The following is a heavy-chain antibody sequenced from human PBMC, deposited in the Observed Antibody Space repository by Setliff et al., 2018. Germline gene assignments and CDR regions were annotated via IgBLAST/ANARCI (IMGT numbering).Heavy chain of an antibody. J-gene: IGHJ3*02. Sequence: GGSLRLSCAASGFTFSTYRMHWVRQAPGKGLEWVAVIWDDGVKKYHADSVKGRFTISRNNAMTSLYLQMNSLRAEDTALYYCAKAAVGATGGVDAFDIWGQGTMVTVSS. CDR1: GFTFSTYR. D-gene: IGHD1-26*01. CDR2: IWDDGVKK. CDR3: AKAAVGATGGVDAFDI. V-gene: IGHV3-33*03.